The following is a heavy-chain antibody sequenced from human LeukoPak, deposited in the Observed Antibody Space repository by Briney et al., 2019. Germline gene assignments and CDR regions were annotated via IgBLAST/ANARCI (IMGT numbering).Heavy chain of an antibody. J-gene: IGHJ6*03. Sequence: GGSLRLSCAASGFTVSSNYMSWVRQAPGKGLEWVSVIYSGGSTYYADSVKGRFTISRDNSKNTLYLQMNSLRAEDTAVYYCASSFGVVHYYYMDVWGKGTTVTVSS. V-gene: IGHV3-53*01. CDR1: GFTVSSNY. CDR2: IYSGGST. D-gene: IGHD3-3*01. CDR3: ASSFGVVHYYYMDV.